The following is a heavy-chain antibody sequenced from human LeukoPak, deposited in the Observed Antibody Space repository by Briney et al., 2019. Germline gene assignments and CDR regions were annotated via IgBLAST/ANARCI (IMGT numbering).Heavy chain of an antibody. V-gene: IGHV3-30*18. CDR2: ISYDGSNK. CDR1: GFTFSSYG. D-gene: IGHD3-10*01. Sequence: GGSLRLSCAASGFTFSSYGIHWVRQAPGKGLEWVAVISYDGSNKYYADSVKGRFTISRDNSKNTLYLQMNSLRAEDTAVYYCAKVKYGSGSYYYTDYFDYWGQGTLVTVSS. CDR3: AKVKYGSGSYYYTDYFDY. J-gene: IGHJ4*02.